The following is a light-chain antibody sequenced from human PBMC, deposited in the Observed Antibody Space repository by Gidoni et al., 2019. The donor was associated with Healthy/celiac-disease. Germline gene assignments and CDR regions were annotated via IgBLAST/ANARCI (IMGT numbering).Light chain of an antibody. Sequence: DIQMTQYPSSLSASVGDRVTITCRASQSISSYLNWYQQKPGKAPKLLIYAASSLQTGIPSRFSGSGSGTEFTLTISSLQPEDFATYYCQQSYSTLGTFGQGTKVEIK. CDR2: AAS. J-gene: IGKJ1*01. V-gene: IGKV1-39*01. CDR3: QQSYSTLGT. CDR1: QSISSY.